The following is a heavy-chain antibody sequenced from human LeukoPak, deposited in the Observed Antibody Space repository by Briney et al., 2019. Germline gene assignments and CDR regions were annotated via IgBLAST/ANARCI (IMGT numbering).Heavy chain of an antibody. CDR3: ARFGKYGEGY. Sequence: SETLPLTCTVSGGSIGSGSYYWSWIRQTPGKGLEWIGYIYDFGNTDYNPSLKSRVTMSVDTSKNQFSLKLSSVTAADTAVYYCARFGKYGEGYWGQGTLVTVSS. D-gene: IGHD4-17*01. V-gene: IGHV4-30-2*01. CDR1: GGSIGSGSYY. J-gene: IGHJ4*02. CDR2: IYDFGNT.